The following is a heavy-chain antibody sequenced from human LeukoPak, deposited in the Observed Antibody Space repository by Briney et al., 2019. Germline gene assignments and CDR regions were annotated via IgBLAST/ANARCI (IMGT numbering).Heavy chain of an antibody. D-gene: IGHD4-11*01. CDR1: GYTFTSYG. Sequence: GASVKVSCKASGYTFTSYGISWVRQAPGQGLEWMGWINGYNCNTRYARKFQGRVTMTTDTSTSTAYMELKSLRSDDTGLFYCVRDSNPILHGMDVWGQGTTVTVSS. J-gene: IGHJ6*02. CDR3: VRDSNPILHGMDV. CDR2: INGYNCNT. V-gene: IGHV1-18*01.